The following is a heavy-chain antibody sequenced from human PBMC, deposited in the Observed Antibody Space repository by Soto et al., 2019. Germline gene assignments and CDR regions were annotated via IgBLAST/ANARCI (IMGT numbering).Heavy chain of an antibody. CDR3: ARDGGQYYDYIWGSYRSKPPPSYYYMDV. CDR1: GFTFSSYW. CDR2: IKQDGSEK. D-gene: IGHD3-16*02. J-gene: IGHJ6*03. Sequence: GGSLRLSCAASGFTFSSYWMSWVRQAPGKGLEWVANIKQDGSEKYYVDSVKGRFTISRDNAKNSLYLQMNSLRAEDTAVYYCARDGGQYYDYIWGSYRSKPPPSYYYMDVWGKGTTVTVSS. V-gene: IGHV3-7*01.